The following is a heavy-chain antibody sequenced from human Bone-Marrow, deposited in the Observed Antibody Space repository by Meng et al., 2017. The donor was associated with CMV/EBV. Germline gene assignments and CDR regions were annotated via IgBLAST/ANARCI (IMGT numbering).Heavy chain of an antibody. CDR1: GFTFSSYE. CDR2: ISSSGSTI. D-gene: IGHD5-24*01. CDR3: ARVPDGYTTYYFDY. V-gene: IGHV3-48*03. J-gene: IGHJ4*02. Sequence: GGSLRLSCAASGFTFSSYEMNWVRQAPGKGLEWVSYISSSGSTIYYADSVKGRFAISRDNAKNSLYLQMNSLRAEDTAVYYCARVPDGYTTYYFDYWGQGKLVNVDS.